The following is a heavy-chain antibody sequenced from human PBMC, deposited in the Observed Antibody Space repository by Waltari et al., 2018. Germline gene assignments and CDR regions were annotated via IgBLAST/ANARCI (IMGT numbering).Heavy chain of an antibody. J-gene: IGHJ3*01. CDR2: FYYSGST. CDR1: GDSISSYY. V-gene: IGHV4-59*08. Sequence: QVQLQESGPGLVKPSETLSLTCPVSGDSISSYYWRWIRQPPGKGLALIGYFYYSGSTNDNPARKRRVTISANTSKNQVSLKRSSVTAADTAVYYCVRHPHYACDVWGQGTMVTVS. CDR3: VRHPHYACDV.